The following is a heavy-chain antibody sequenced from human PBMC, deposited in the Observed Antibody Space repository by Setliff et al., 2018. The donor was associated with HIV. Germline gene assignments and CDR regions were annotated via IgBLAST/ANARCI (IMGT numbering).Heavy chain of an antibody. Sequence: GGSLRLSCAASGFTFNTYTMIWIRQSPGKGLEWVSSITSSSTHIFYADSVKGRFTISRDNAKNSVYLQMNSLRAEDTAVYYCAKSSGYSSGWIDYWGQGTLVTVSS. D-gene: IGHD6-19*01. CDR2: ITSSSTHI. V-gene: IGHV3-21*01. J-gene: IGHJ4*02. CDR1: GFTFNTYT. CDR3: AKSSGYSSGWIDY.